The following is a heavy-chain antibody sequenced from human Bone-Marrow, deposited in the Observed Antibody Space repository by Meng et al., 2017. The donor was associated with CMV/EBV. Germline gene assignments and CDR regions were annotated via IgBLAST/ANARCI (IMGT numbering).Heavy chain of an antibody. V-gene: IGHV3-23*01. Sequence: GESLKISCAASGFTFSSYAMSWVRQAPGKGLEWVSAISGSGGSTYYADSVKGRFTISRDNSKNTLYLQMNSLRAEDTAVYYCAKAPPQAGTGFFQHWGQGTLVTVSS. J-gene: IGHJ1*01. CDR3: AKAPPQAGTGFFQH. CDR2: ISGSGGST. D-gene: IGHD6-13*01. CDR1: GFTFSSYA.